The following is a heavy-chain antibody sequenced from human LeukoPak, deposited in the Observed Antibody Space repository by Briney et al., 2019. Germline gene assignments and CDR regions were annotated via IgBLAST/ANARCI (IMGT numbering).Heavy chain of an antibody. V-gene: IGHV4-4*02. CDR1: GGSISSSNW. CDR2: IYHSGST. J-gene: IGHJ4*02. Sequence: NSSGTLSLTCAVSGGSISSSNWWSWVRQPPGKGLEWIGEIYHSGSTNYNPSLKSRVTISVDKSKNQFSLKLSSVTAADTAVYYCAREGSRDGGNPYYFDYWGQGTLVTVSS. CDR3: AREGSRDGGNPYYFDY. D-gene: IGHD4-23*01.